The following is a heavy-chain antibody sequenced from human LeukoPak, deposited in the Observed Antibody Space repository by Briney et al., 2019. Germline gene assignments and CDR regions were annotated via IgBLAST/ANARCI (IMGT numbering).Heavy chain of an antibody. CDR1: GFIFSNYA. D-gene: IGHD3-22*01. CDR3: ATFPYYFDSSGSYYFDF. CDR2: ISSDGSKI. Sequence: GGSLRLSCAASGFIFSNYAMHWVRQAPGKGLEWVALISSDGSKIYYADSVKGRFTISRDNSKNTLYLQMNSLRAEDTAVFYCATFPYYFDSSGSYYFDFWGQGTLVTVSS. V-gene: IGHV3-30*04. J-gene: IGHJ4*02.